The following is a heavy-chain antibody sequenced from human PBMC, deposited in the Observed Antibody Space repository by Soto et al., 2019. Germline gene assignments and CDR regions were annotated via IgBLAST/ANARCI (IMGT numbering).Heavy chain of an antibody. CDR2: IYYSGST. CDR1: GGSISSYY. V-gene: IGHV4-59*01. D-gene: IGHD6-13*01. J-gene: IGHJ4*02. CDR3: ARVVGYSSSWYVV. Sequence: QVQLQESGPGLVKPSETLSLTCTVSGGSISSYYWSWIRQPPGKGLEWIGYIYYSGSTNYNPSLKSRVTISVDTSKNQFSLKLSSVTAADTAVYYCARVVGYSSSWYVVWGQGTLVTVSS.